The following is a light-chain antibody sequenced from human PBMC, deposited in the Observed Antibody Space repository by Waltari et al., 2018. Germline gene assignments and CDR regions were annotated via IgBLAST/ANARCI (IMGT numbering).Light chain of an antibody. V-gene: IGKV1-9*01. Sequence: IQLTQSPSSLSASVGDRVTITCRASQGINNYLAWYQQKPGKAPKLLIYAASTLQSGVPSRFSGSGSGTDFTLTISSLQAEDVAIYYCLQHNSDQWTFGQGTKVEIK. J-gene: IGKJ1*01. CDR1: QGINNY. CDR3: LQHNSDQWT. CDR2: AAS.